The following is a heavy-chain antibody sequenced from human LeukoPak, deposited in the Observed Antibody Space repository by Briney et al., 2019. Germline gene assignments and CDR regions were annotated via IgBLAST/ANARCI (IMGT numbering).Heavy chain of an antibody. CDR1: GFTFSSYR. CDR3: SRERRYSYGYSHY. D-gene: IGHD5-18*01. V-gene: IGHV3-21*01. CDR2: ISSSSTSM. J-gene: IGHJ4*02. Sequence: SGGSLRLSCAASGFTFSSYRMNWVRQAPGKGLEWVSSISSSSTSMYYADSVKGRFTISRDNAKNSLYLQMNSLRAEDTAVYYCSRERRYSYGYSHYWGQGTLVTVSS.